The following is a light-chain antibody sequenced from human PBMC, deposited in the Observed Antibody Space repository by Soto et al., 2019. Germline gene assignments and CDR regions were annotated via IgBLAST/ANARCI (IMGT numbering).Light chain of an antibody. Sequence: AIRMTQSPSSLSASTGDRVTITCRASQGISSYLAWYQQKPGKAPKLLIYAASTLQSGVPSRFSGSGSGTDFTLTISSLQPEDAATYYCQQSYSSLVYNFGPGTKLEIK. J-gene: IGKJ2*01. CDR2: AAS. CDR1: QGISSY. V-gene: IGKV1-8*01. CDR3: QQSYSSLVYN.